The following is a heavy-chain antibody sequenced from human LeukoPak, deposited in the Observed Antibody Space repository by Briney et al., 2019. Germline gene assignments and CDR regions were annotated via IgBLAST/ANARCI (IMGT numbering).Heavy chain of an antibody. V-gene: IGHV3-23*01. CDR2: LSGSGTGT. D-gene: IGHD4-17*01. CDR1: GFTFSSYA. Sequence: PGGSLRLSCAASGFTFSSYAMSWVRQAPGKGLEWVSALSGSGTGTDYADSVEGRFTVSRDNAKNTLFLQMNSLRVEDTALYYCVSGDYGNYWGQGTLVTVSS. J-gene: IGHJ4*02. CDR3: VSGDYGNY.